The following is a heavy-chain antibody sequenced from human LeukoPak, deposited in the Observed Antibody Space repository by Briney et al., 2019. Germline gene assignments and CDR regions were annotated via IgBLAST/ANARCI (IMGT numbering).Heavy chain of an antibody. V-gene: IGHV3-66*01. CDR2: IYSGGRT. Sequence: GGSLRLSCAASGFTVSSDYMSWVRQAPGKGLEWVSVIYSGGRTYYADSVKGRFTISRDNSKNTLYLQMNSLRAEDTAVYYCARVEGSGSYYYSFNYWGQGTLVTVSS. D-gene: IGHD3-10*01. CDR3: ARVEGSGSYYYSFNY. CDR1: GFTVSSDY. J-gene: IGHJ4*02.